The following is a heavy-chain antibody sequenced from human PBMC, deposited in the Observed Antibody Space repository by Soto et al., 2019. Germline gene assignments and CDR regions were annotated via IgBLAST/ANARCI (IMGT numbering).Heavy chain of an antibody. CDR2: IYPGDSDT. J-gene: IGHJ4*02. D-gene: IGHD5-18*01. CDR3: ARHRDTAILFREYYFDY. CDR1: GYSFTSYW. V-gene: IGHV5-51*01. Sequence: GESLKISCKGSGYSFTSYWISWVRQMPGKGLEWMGIIYPGDSDTRYSPSFQGQVTISVDKSIRTAYLQWSSLKASDTAMYYCARHRDTAILFREYYFDYWGQGTLVTVSS.